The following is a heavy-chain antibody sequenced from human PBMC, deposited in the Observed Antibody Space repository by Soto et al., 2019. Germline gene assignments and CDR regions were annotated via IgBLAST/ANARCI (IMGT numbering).Heavy chain of an antibody. J-gene: IGHJ4*02. CDR3: GAQDYGAKGYYFET. V-gene: IGHV4-39*01. Sequence: QLQLQESGPGLVKPSETLSLTCTVSSGSISSSSSCWGWIRQPPGKGLEWIGSIYYSGNTYYNPSLKSRVTISIDSSKTQFSLKLNSVTTADTPVYYYGAQDYGAKGYYFETWGQGTLVTVSS. CDR2: IYYSGNT. CDR1: SGSISSSSSC. D-gene: IGHD4-17*01.